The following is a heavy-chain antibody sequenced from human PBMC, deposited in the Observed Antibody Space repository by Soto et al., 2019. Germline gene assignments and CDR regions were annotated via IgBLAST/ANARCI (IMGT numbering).Heavy chain of an antibody. CDR1: GFTFSSYW. J-gene: IGHJ2*01. CDR2: IKQDGSEK. CDR3: ARVPYYSDRSGYSYWYFDL. D-gene: IGHD3-22*01. V-gene: IGHV3-7*03. Sequence: EVQLVESGGGLVQPGGSLRLSCAASGFTFSSYWMSWVRQAPGKGLEWVANIKQDGSEKYYVDSVKGRFTISRDTAKNTMHLQMNSLRAEDTAVYYCARVPYYSDRSGYSYWYFDLWGRGTLVTVSS.